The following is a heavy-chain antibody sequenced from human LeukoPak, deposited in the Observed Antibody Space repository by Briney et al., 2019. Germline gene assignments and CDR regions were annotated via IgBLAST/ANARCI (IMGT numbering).Heavy chain of an antibody. Sequence: GGSLRLSCAASGFTFSSYSMNWVRQAPGKGLEWVSSISSSSSYIYYADSVKGRFTISRDNAKNSLYQQMNSLRAEDTAVYYCARDRSSGYHNWFDPWGQGTLVTVSS. D-gene: IGHD3-22*01. J-gene: IGHJ5*02. CDR3: ARDRSSGYHNWFDP. CDR2: ISSSSSYI. CDR1: GFTFSSYS. V-gene: IGHV3-21*01.